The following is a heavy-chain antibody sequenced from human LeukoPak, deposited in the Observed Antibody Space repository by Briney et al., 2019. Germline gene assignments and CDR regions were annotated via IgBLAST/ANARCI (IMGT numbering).Heavy chain of an antibody. V-gene: IGHV3-30*02. CDR2: IRYDGSNK. Sequence: GGSLRLSCAASGFTFSSYGMHWVRQAPGKGLEWVAFIRYDGSNKYYADSVKGRFTISRDNSKNTLYLQMNSLRAEVTAVYYCAKDMPLTGWSGYYFDYWGQGTLVTVSS. D-gene: IGHD6-19*01. CDR1: GFTFSSYG. CDR3: AKDMPLTGWSGYYFDY. J-gene: IGHJ4*02.